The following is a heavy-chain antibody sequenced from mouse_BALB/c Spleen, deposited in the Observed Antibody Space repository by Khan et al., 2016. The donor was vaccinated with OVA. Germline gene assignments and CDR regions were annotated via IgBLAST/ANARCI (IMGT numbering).Heavy chain of an antibody. CDR1: GYSITSGYA. Sequence: EVQLVESGPGLVKPSQSLSLTCTVTGYSITSGYAWNWIRQFPGNKLEWMGYISYSGGTSYNPSLKSRISITRDKSKNPFFLQLNSVTTEDTATYYCARGNYDGYYFDYWGQGTTLTVAS. D-gene: IGHD2-4*01. CDR2: ISYSGGT. J-gene: IGHJ2*01. V-gene: IGHV3-2*02. CDR3: ARGNYDGYYFDY.